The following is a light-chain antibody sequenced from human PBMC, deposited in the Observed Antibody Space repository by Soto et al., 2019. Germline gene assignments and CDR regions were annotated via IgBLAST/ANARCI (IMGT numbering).Light chain of an antibody. CDR2: EVT. CDR1: SSDVGGFNF. CDR3: SSYTTDTPLFV. V-gene: IGLV2-14*01. Sequence: QSVLTQPASVSGSPGQSITISCTGTSSDVGGFNFVSWFQRHPGKAPKLILYEVTNRPSGISDRFSGSKFGNTASLTVSGLRAEDEAEYFCSSYTTDTPLFVFGTGTKVTVL. J-gene: IGLJ1*01.